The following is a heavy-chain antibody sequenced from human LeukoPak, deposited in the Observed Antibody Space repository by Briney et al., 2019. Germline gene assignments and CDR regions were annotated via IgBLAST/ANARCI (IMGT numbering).Heavy chain of an antibody. Sequence: GESLKISCKGSGYSFPTYWIGWGRQMPGKGLGWMGIIYPAESNTRYRPSFQDHVTTSADKSTRNAYLQWRSLKASDTAMYYCARHFGGELLANWGQGTLVTVSS. CDR2: IYPAESNT. D-gene: IGHD1-26*01. V-gene: IGHV5-51*01. CDR1: GYSFPTYW. CDR3: ARHFGGELLAN. J-gene: IGHJ4*02.